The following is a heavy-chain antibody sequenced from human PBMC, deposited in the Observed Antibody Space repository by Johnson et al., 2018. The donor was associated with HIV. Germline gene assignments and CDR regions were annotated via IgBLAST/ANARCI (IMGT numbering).Heavy chain of an antibody. Sequence: VQLVESGGGLVKPGGSLRVSCAASGFTFSNAWMNWVRQAPGKGLEWVGRIRSKTDGGTTEYAAPVKGRFSISRDDSKNTLYLQMNNLKTEDTALYYCTRVVVITQEKWGQGTMVTVSS. J-gene: IGHJ3*01. V-gene: IGHV3-15*01. D-gene: IGHD3-22*01. CDR3: TRVVVITQEK. CDR2: IRSKTDGGTT. CDR1: GFTFSNAW.